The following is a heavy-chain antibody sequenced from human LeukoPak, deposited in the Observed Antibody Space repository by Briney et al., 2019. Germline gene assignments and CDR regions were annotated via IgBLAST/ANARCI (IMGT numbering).Heavy chain of an antibody. J-gene: IGHJ4*02. CDR1: GYTFTSYY. CDR3: ARDDPGYDFWSGVLD. D-gene: IGHD3-3*01. Sequence: GASVKVSCKASGYTFTSYYMHWVRQAPGQGLEWMGIINPSGGSTSYAQKFQGRVTMTRDTSTSTVYMELSSLRSEDTAVYYCARDDPGYDFWSGVLDWGQGTLVTVSS. CDR2: INPSGGST. V-gene: IGHV1-46*01.